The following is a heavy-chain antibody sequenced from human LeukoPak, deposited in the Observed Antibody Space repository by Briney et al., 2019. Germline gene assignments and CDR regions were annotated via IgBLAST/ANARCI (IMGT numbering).Heavy chain of an antibody. CDR3: AAWDRSHWFDY. CDR1: GFALTTVW. J-gene: IGHJ4*02. Sequence: GGSLRLSCAASGFALTTVWMGWVRQAPGKGLEWVANIKLDGSEKSYADSLKARFTISRGTAKNSLYLQMNSLRVDDTAVYYCAAWDRSHWFDYWGQGTLVTVSS. D-gene: IGHD1-26*01. V-gene: IGHV3-7*01. CDR2: IKLDGSEK.